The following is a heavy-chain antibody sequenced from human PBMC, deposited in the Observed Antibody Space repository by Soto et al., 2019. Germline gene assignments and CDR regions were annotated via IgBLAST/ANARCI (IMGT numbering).Heavy chain of an antibody. CDR2: INPSGGST. Sequence: DSVKVSCKASGYTFTSYYMHWVRQAPGQGLEWMGIINPSGGSTSYAQKFQGRVTIIRDTSARTVYMELRSLRFDDTATYYCARAGCFAEGYFAVWGKGTQVGV. J-gene: IGHJ4*02. V-gene: IGHV1-46*01. D-gene: IGHD3-9*01. CDR1: GYTFTSYY. CDR3: ARAGCFAEGYFAV.